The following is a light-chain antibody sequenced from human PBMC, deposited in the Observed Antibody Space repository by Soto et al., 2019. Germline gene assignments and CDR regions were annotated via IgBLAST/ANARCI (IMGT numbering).Light chain of an antibody. Sequence: DIQMTQSPSSLSASVGDRVTITCQASQSIGRFLNWYQQKPGKAPNVLINVASTLRSGVPSRFSGSGSGTDFNLTINSLQPEDFATYFCQQSFTTPLTFGGGTKVDSK. CDR1: QSIGRF. J-gene: IGKJ4*01. CDR2: VAS. CDR3: QQSFTTPLT. V-gene: IGKV1-39*01.